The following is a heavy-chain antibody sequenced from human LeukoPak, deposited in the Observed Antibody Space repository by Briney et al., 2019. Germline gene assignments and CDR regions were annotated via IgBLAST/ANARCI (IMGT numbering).Heavy chain of an antibody. CDR3: ARDSVGTTTSQYGMDV. CDR1: GFIVSTNY. D-gene: IGHD2-21*02. CDR2: INSGGNT. V-gene: IGHV3-66*01. J-gene: IGHJ6*02. Sequence: GGSLRLSCAVSGFIVSTNYMSWVRQAPGKGLEWVSIINSGGNTYYADSVKGRFTISRDNSRNTLHLQMNSLRAEDTAVYYCARDSVGTTTSQYGMDVWGQGTTVTVPS.